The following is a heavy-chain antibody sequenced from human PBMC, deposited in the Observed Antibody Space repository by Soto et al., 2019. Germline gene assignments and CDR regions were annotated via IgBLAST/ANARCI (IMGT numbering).Heavy chain of an antibody. CDR2: IYPGGSDT. Sequence: PGESLKISCKGSGYSFVGYWIGWVRQMPGKGLEWMGIIYPGGSDTRYSPSFQGQVTISADKSITTVYLQWSSLKASATAMYYCARTDGQEIEYWGEGTLVTLSS. J-gene: IGHJ4*02. CDR1: GYSFVGYW. V-gene: IGHV5-51*03. CDR3: ARTDGQEIEY.